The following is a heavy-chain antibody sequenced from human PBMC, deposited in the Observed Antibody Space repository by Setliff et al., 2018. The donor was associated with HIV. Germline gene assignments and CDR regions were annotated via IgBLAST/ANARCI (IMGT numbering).Heavy chain of an antibody. V-gene: IGHV3-33*01. Sequence: LRLSCAASGFTFSSYGMHWVRQAPGKGLEWVGVIWYDGSNKYYADSVKGRFTISRDNSKNTLYLQMNSLRAEDTAVYFCARDQEWLVRYYFDYWGQGTLVTVS. CDR1: GFTFSSYG. CDR2: IWYDGSNK. J-gene: IGHJ4*02. CDR3: ARDQEWLVRYYFDY. D-gene: IGHD6-19*01.